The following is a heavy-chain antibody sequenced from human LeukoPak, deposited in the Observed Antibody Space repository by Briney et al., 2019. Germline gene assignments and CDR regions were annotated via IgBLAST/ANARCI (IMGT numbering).Heavy chain of an antibody. Sequence: ASVKVSCKASGDTFTNYYMHWVRQAPGQGLEWMGIINPSGGSTSYAQKFQGRVTMTRDMSTSTVYMELSSLRSEDTAVYYCARAHSSGWYGREWFDPWGQGTLVTVSS. D-gene: IGHD6-19*01. CDR1: GDTFTNYY. V-gene: IGHV1-46*01. J-gene: IGHJ5*02. CDR2: INPSGGST. CDR3: ARAHSSGWYGREWFDP.